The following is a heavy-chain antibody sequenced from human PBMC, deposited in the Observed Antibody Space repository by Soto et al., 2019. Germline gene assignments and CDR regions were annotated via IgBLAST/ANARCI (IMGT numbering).Heavy chain of an antibody. V-gene: IGHV3-7*05. J-gene: IGHJ4*02. D-gene: IGHD6-13*01. CDR2: IKQDGSEK. CDR1: GFTFSTYW. Sequence: EVQLVESGGGLVQPGGSLRLSCAASGFTFSTYWMTWGRQAPGKGLEWVANIKQDGSEKYYVDSVKGRFTISRDNAKNSLYLQMNSLRGADTAVYYCARGIAAHPGEDWGQGTLVTVSS. CDR3: ARGIAAHPGED.